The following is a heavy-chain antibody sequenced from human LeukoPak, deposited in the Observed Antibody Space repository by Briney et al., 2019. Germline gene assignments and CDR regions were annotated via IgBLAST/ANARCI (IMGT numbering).Heavy chain of an antibody. V-gene: IGHV4-30-2*01. CDR1: GGSISSGGYS. CDR2: IYHSGST. D-gene: IGHD5-18*01. J-gene: IGHJ3*02. CDR3: ARAHTAMVTYDAFDI. Sequence: SQTLSLTCAVSGGSISSGGYSWSWIRQPPGKGLEWIGNIYHSGSTYYNPSLKSRVTISVDRSKNQFSLKLSSVTAADTAVYYCARAHTAMVTYDAFDIWGQGTMVTVSS.